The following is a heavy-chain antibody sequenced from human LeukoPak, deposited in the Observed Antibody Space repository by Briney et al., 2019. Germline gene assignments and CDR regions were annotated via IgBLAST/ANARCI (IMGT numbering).Heavy chain of an antibody. CDR3: ARISAYDDY. D-gene: IGHD5-12*01. CDR1: GFTVSSNY. Sequence: PGGSLRLSCAASGFTVSSNYMNWVRQAPGEGLEWVSGIYSGGSTYYADSVKGRFTISRDNSKNTLFLQMNSLRAEDTAVYYCARISAYDDYWGQGTLVTVSS. V-gene: IGHV3-53*01. J-gene: IGHJ4*02. CDR2: IYSGGST.